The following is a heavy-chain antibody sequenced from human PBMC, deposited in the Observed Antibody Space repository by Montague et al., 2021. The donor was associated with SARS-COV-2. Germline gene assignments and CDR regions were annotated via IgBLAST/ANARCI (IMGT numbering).Heavy chain of an antibody. D-gene: IGHD3-10*01. CDR3: AKEGVLWLGELSEDLPNY. V-gene: IGHV3-23*01. CDR1: GFTFSSYA. Sequence: SLRLSCAASGFTFSSYAMSWVRQAPGKGLEWVSAISGSGGSTYYANSVKGRFTISRDNSKNTLYLQMNSLRAEDTAVYYCAKEGVLWLGELSEDLPNYWGQGTLVSVFS. CDR2: ISGSGGST. J-gene: IGHJ4*02.